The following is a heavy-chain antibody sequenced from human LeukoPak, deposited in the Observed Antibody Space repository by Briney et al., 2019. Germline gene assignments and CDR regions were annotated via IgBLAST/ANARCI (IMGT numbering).Heavy chain of an antibody. CDR3: ARGSRAAYYDFWSGYWGNYYYYMDV. J-gene: IGHJ6*03. Sequence: PSETLSLTCTVSGGSISSSSYYWGWLRQPPGKGLEWIGYIYYSGSTNYNPSLKSRVTISVDTSKNQFSLKLSSVTAADTAVYYCARGSRAAYYDFWSGYWGNYYYYMDVWGKGTTVTVSS. CDR1: GGSISSSSYY. D-gene: IGHD3-3*01. CDR2: IYYSGST. V-gene: IGHV4-61*05.